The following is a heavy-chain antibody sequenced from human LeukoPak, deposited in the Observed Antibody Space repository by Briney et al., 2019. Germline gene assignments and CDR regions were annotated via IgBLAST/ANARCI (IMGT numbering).Heavy chain of an antibody. Sequence: SETLSLTCTVSGGSISSSSYYWGWIRQPPGKGLEWIGSIYYSGSTYYNPSLKSRVTISVDTSKNQFSLKLSSVTAADTAVYYCASYDSSAYRSDYWGQGTLVTVSS. CDR1: GGSISSSSYY. V-gene: IGHV4-39*07. CDR2: IYYSGST. CDR3: ASYDSSAYRSDY. J-gene: IGHJ4*02. D-gene: IGHD3-22*01.